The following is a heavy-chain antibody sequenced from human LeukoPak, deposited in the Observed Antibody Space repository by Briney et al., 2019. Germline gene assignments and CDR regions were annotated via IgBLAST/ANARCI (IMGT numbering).Heavy chain of an antibody. CDR1: GYTFTSYG. V-gene: IGHV1-18*01. CDR3: ARTMAAPDENWFDP. J-gene: IGHJ5*02. Sequence: ASVKVSCKASGYTFTSYGISWVRQAPGQGLEGMGWISAYNGNTNYAQKLQGRVTMTTDTSTSTAYMELRSLRSDDTAVYYCARTMAAPDENWFDPWGQGTLVTVSS. D-gene: IGHD5-24*01. CDR2: ISAYNGNT.